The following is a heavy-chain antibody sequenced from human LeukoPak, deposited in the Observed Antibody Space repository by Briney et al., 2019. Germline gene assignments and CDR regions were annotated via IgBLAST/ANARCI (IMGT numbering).Heavy chain of an antibody. V-gene: IGHV3-30*18. CDR3: AKEGVSGWYSDY. CDR2: ISYDGSNK. J-gene: IGHJ4*02. D-gene: IGHD6-19*01. CDR1: GFTFSSYG. Sequence: GGSLRLSCAASGFTFSSYGMHWVRQAPGKGLEWVAVISYDGSNKYYADSVKGRFTISRDNSKNTLYLQMNSLRAEDTAVYYCAKEGVSGWYSDYWGQGTLVTVSS.